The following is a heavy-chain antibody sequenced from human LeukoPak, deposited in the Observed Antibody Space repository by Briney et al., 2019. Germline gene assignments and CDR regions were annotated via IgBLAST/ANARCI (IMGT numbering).Heavy chain of an antibody. Sequence: PGGSLKLSCAASGFTFSGSAMHWVRQASGKGLEWVGRIRSKPNSYATAYVASVKGRFTISRDDSKNTAYLQMNSLKTEDTAVYYCTRTYDYGGYFAFDIWGQGTMVTVSS. CDR2: IRSKPNSYAT. J-gene: IGHJ3*02. CDR1: GFTFSGSA. V-gene: IGHV3-73*01. CDR3: TRTYDYGGYFAFDI. D-gene: IGHD4-17*01.